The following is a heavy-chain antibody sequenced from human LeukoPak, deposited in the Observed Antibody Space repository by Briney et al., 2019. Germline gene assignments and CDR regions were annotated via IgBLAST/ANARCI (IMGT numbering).Heavy chain of an antibody. Sequence: SETLSLTCAVYGGSFSGYYWSWIRQPPGKGLEWIGEINHSGSTNYNPSLKSRVTISVDTSKNQFSLKLSSVTAADTAEYYCARGLVSRVGARLFDYWGQGTLVTVSS. CDR2: INHSGST. V-gene: IGHV4-34*01. J-gene: IGHJ4*02. D-gene: IGHD1-26*01. CDR3: ARGLVSRVGARLFDY. CDR1: GGSFSGYY.